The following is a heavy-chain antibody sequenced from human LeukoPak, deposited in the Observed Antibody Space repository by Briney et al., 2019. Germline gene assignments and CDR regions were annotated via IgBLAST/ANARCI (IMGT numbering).Heavy chain of an antibody. CDR2: IYPGDSDT. V-gene: IGHV5-51*01. D-gene: IGHD6-13*01. Sequence: GESLKISCKGSGYSFTSYWIGWVRQMPGKGLEWMGIIYPGDSDTRYSPSFQGQVTISADKSISTAYLQWSSLKASDTAMYYCARQRRLSSIAAAGTNRDYYYYYMDVWGKGTTVTVSS. CDR3: ARQRRLSSIAAAGTNRDYYYYYMDV. CDR1: GYSFTSYW. J-gene: IGHJ6*03.